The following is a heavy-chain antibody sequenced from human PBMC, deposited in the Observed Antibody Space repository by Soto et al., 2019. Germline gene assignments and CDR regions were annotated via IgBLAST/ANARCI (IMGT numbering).Heavy chain of an antibody. Sequence: QVQLVESGGGVVQPGRSLRLSCAASGFTFSSYGMHWVRQAPGKGLEWVAVISYDGSNKYYADSVKGRFTISRDNSKNTLYLQMNSLRAEDTAVYYCASLLDYGDYPGSQYYFDYWGQGTLVTVSS. J-gene: IGHJ4*02. CDR2: ISYDGSNK. V-gene: IGHV3-30*03. CDR3: ASLLDYGDYPGSQYYFDY. CDR1: GFTFSSYG. D-gene: IGHD4-17*01.